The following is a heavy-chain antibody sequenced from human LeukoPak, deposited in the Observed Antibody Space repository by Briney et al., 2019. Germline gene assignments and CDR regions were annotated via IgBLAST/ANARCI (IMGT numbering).Heavy chain of an antibody. CDR3: ARGEMATIIPDY. Sequence: GGSLTLSCAASGFSFSDCYMSWIRQAPRPGLERVSYISSSSHYTNYADSVKGRFTLSRDNPKNSLYPQMDSLRAEDTAVYYCARGEMATIIPDYWGQGTLVTVSS. D-gene: IGHD5-24*01. CDR2: ISSSSHYT. V-gene: IGHV3-11*06. J-gene: IGHJ4*02. CDR1: GFSFSDCY.